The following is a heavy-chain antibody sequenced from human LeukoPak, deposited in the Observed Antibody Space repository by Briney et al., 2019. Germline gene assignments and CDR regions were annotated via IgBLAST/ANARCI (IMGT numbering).Heavy chain of an antibody. Sequence: SETLSLTCAVSGGSISSSNWWSWVRQPPGKGLEWIGEIYHSGSTNYNPSLKSRVTISVDTSKNQFSLKLSSVTAADTAVYYCARGGIEWFDPWGQGTLVTVSS. CDR2: IYHSGST. CDR3: ARGGIEWFDP. D-gene: IGHD2-15*01. CDR1: GGSISSSNW. J-gene: IGHJ5*02. V-gene: IGHV4-4*02.